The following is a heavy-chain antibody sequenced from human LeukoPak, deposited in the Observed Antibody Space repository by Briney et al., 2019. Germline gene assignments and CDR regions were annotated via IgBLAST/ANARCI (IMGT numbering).Heavy chain of an antibody. J-gene: IGHJ4*02. CDR1: GFSFSDYG. V-gene: IGHV3-33*06. D-gene: IGHD5-12*01. CDR3: VKEGIYLKSSLEE. Sequence: GGSLRLSCTTSGFSFSDYGMHWVRQAPGKGLEWLASVWYEERTKYYVDSVKGRFTISRDNSKNSIYLQMISLGVDDTAIYYCVKEGIYLKSSLEEWGQGTLVTVSS. CDR2: VWYEERTK.